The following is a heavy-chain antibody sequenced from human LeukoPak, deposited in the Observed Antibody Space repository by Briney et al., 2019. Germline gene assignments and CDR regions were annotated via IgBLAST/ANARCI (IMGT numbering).Heavy chain of an antibody. Sequence: ASVKVSCKASGYTFTGYYMHWVRQAPGQGLEWMGRINPNSGGTNYAQKFQGGVTMTRDTSISTAYMELSRLRSDDTAVYYRARETMITFGGVIEPLFDYWGQGTLVTVSS. CDR1: GYTFTGYY. CDR2: INPNSGGT. CDR3: ARETMITFGGVIEPLFDY. D-gene: IGHD3-16*02. V-gene: IGHV1-2*06. J-gene: IGHJ4*02.